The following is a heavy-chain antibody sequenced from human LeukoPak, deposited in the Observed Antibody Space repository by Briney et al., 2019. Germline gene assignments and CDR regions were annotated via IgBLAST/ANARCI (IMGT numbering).Heavy chain of an antibody. J-gene: IGHJ5*02. D-gene: IGHD2-15*01. V-gene: IGHV3-30*18. Sequence: GGSLRLSCAASGFTFSSYGMHWVRQAPGKGLEWVAVISYDGSNKYYADSVKGRFTISRDNSKNTLYLQMNSLRAEDTAVYYCAKSPSQLLLNWFDPWGQGTLVTVSS. CDR2: ISYDGSNK. CDR1: GFTFSSYG. CDR3: AKSPSQLLLNWFDP.